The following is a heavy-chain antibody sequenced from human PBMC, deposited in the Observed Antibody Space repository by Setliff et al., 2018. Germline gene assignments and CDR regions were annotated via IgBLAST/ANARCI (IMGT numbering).Heavy chain of an antibody. CDR2: IRFDGTNK. V-gene: IGHV3-30*02. Sequence: GESLTLSCAASGFAFSSYGMHWVRQAPGKGLEWVAFIRFDGTNKYYADSVKGRFTISRDNSKNTLYLQVNTLRPEDTAVYYCVKWDSKYVSGSHYMDVWGKGTTVTVSS. J-gene: IGHJ6*03. CDR1: GFAFSSYG. CDR3: VKWDSKYVSGSHYMDV. D-gene: IGHD3-16*01.